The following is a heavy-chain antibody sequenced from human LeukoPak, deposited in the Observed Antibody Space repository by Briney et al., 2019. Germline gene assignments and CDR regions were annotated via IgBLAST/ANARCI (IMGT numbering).Heavy chain of an antibody. CDR2: IKQDGSEK. CDR3: AKVMERGQQVITDVIDV. V-gene: IGHV3-7*03. J-gene: IGHJ3*01. D-gene: IGHD6-13*01. CDR1: GFTFTSYW. Sequence: GGSLRLSCAASGFTFTSYWMSWVRQAPGKGLEWVASIKQDGSEKYYVDSVKGRFTISRDNAKNSLNLQMNSLRAEDTAVYYCAKVMERGQQVITDVIDVWGQGTVVTVSS.